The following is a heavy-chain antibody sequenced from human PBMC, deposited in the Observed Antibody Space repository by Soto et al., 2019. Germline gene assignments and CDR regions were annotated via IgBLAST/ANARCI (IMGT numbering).Heavy chain of an antibody. V-gene: IGHV3-72*01. D-gene: IGHD3-22*01. CDR2: TRNKANSYTT. CDR3: ATVYRITMTPVPFDY. Sequence: GGSLRLSCAASGFTFSDHYMDWVRQAPGKGLEWVGRTRNKANSYTTEYAASVKGRFTISRDDSKNSLYLQMNSLKTEDTAVYYCATVYRITMTPVPFDYWGQGTLVTVSS. J-gene: IGHJ4*02. CDR1: GFTFSDHY.